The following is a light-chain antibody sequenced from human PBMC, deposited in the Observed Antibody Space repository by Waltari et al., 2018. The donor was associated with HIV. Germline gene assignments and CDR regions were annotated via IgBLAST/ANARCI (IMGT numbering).Light chain of an antibody. CDR2: SNT. J-gene: IGLJ2*01. CDR1: SSNIGRNT. Sequence: QSELSQPPSASGTPGQRVAISCSGSSSNIGRNTVNWYQQLPGTAPKLLIYSNTQRPSGVPDRFSGSKSGTSASLAITGLQSEDEADYYCALWDDSLNGVLFGGGTKLTVL. CDR3: ALWDDSLNGVL. V-gene: IGLV1-44*01.